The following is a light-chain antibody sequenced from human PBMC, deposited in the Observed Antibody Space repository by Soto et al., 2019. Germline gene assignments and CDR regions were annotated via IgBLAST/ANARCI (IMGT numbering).Light chain of an antibody. CDR1: QSVSSSY. J-gene: IGKJ4*01. V-gene: IGKV3-20*01. CDR3: QKYGNTPLT. Sequence: EIGLTQSPCTLSLSPGERATLSCRASQSVSSSYFAWYQQKPGQAPRLLIYGASSRATGIPDRFTGSGSGTDFTLTISRLEPEDFAVYYCQKYGNTPLTFGGGTKV. CDR2: GAS.